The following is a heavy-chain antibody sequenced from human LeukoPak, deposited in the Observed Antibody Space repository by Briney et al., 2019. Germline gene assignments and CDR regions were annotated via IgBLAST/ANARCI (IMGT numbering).Heavy chain of an antibody. J-gene: IGHJ6*03. CDR3: VRDFEVPAAAPDYFYFYYMDV. Sequence: GGSLRLSCAVSGFTFSFYGMNWVRQAPGKGLEWLSHISSGGTTIYYADSVKGRFTVSRDNVENSLFLQMNSLRVDDTAVYYCVRDFEVPAAAPDYFYFYYMDVWGTGTTVTVSS. D-gene: IGHD2-2*01. CDR1: GFTFSFYG. CDR2: ISSGGTTI. V-gene: IGHV3-48*04.